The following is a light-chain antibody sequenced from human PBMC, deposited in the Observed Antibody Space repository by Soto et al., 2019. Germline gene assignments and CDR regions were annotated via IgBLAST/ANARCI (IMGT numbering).Light chain of an antibody. CDR3: QQYNSYSGT. CDR2: AAS. Sequence: TQLPPSPSSQTASVGDRVTITCRASQGISSYLAWYQQKPGKAPKLLIYAASTLQSGVPSRFSGSGSGTEFTLTISSLQPDDFATYYCQQYNSYSGTFGQGTKVDIK. CDR1: QGISSY. V-gene: IGKV1-9*01. J-gene: IGKJ1*01.